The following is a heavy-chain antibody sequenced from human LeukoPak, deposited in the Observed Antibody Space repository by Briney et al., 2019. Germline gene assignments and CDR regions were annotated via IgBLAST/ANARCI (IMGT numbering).Heavy chain of an antibody. CDR1: GGSISSGGYY. Sequence: SQTLSLTCTVSGGSISSGGYYWSWIRQHPGKGLEWIGYIYYSGSTYYSPSLKSRVTISVDTSKNQFSLKLSSVTAADTAVYYCARDNDDPYCSSTSCYFIDPWGQGTLVTVSS. CDR3: ARDNDDPYCSSTSCYFIDP. CDR2: IYYSGST. D-gene: IGHD2-2*01. V-gene: IGHV4-31*03. J-gene: IGHJ5*02.